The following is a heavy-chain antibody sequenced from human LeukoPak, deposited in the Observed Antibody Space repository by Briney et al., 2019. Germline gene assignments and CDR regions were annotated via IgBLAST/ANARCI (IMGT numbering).Heavy chain of an antibody. D-gene: IGHD1-26*01. CDR3: ARLPYSGSYIDY. CDR1: GFTVSSNY. J-gene: IGHJ4*02. V-gene: IGHV3-53*01. CDR2: IYSGGST. Sequence: PGGSLRLSCAASGFTVSSNYMSWVRQAPGKGLEWVSVIYSGGSTYYADSVKSRFTISRDNSKNTLYLQMNSLRAEDTAVYYCARLPYSGSYIDYWGQGTLVTVSS.